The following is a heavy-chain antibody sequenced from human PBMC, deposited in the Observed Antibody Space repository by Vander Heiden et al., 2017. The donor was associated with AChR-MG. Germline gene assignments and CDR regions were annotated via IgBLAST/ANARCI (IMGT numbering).Heavy chain of an antibody. CDR1: GFTFSRYG. J-gene: IGHJ3*02. CDR2: ISGSGATT. D-gene: IGHD7-27*01. Sequence: EVQLLESVGDLIQPGESLRLCCVASGFTFSRYGMPLLRPALGKGLEWVSSISGSGATTYYADSVKGRFTISRDNSKNTLYLQMNSLRVEDTAVYFCAKRPLGAAFDIWGQGTMVTVSS. CDR3: AKRPLGAAFDI. V-gene: IGHV3-23*01.